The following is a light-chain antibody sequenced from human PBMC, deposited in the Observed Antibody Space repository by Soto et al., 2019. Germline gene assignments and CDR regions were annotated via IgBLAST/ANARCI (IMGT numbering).Light chain of an antibody. CDR1: QTINSW. J-gene: IGKJ1*01. Sequence: DIQMTQSPSTLSASVGDRVTITCRASQTINSWLAWYQQKPGKAPKLLIYKASTLKSGVPSRFSGSGSGTEFTLTISSLQPDDFATYYCQHYNSYSEAFGQGTKVDI. CDR3: QHYNSYSEA. V-gene: IGKV1-5*03. CDR2: KAS.